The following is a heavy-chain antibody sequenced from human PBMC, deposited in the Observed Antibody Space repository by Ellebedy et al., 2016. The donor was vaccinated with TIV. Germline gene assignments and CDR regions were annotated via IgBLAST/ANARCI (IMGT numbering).Heavy chain of an antibody. CDR2: VTPNSGYT. CDR3: AAYSGSWYGGGDDY. V-gene: IGHV1-8*01. Sequence: AASVKVSCKASGYTFTSYDINWVRQAAGQGLERMGWVTPNSGYTGYAQKFQGRVTMTRDASISTAYMELSSLRSEDTAMYYCAAYSGSWYGGGDDYWGQGTLVTVSS. D-gene: IGHD6-13*01. CDR1: GYTFTSYD. J-gene: IGHJ4*02.